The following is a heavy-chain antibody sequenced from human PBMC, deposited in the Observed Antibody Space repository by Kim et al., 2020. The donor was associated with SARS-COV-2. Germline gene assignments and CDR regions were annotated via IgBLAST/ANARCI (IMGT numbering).Heavy chain of an antibody. J-gene: IGHJ4*02. CDR1: GFTFSSYA. CDR3: ARDPIAARQLVYFDY. V-gene: IGHV3-30*04. D-gene: IGHD6-6*01. CDR2: ISFDGSNK. Sequence: GGSLRLSCAASGFTFSSYAMHWVRQAPGKGLEWVAVISFDGSNKYYADSVRGRFTISRDNSKNTLYLQMNSLRAEDTAVYYCARDPIAARQLVYFDYWGQGTLVTVSS.